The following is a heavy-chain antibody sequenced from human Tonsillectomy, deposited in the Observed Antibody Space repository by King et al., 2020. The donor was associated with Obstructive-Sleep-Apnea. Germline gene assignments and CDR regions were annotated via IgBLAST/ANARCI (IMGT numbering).Heavy chain of an antibody. Sequence: VQLQESGPGLVKPSETLSLTCTVSGGSISSYYWSWIRQPPGKGLEWIGYIYYSGSTNYNPSLKSRVTISVDTSKNQFSLKLSSVTAADTAVYYCARDEGIVGATGFYYYGMDVWGQGTTVTVSS. J-gene: IGHJ6*02. CDR3: ARDEGIVGATGFYYYGMDV. D-gene: IGHD1-26*01. CDR2: IYYSGST. CDR1: GGSISSYY. V-gene: IGHV4-59*01.